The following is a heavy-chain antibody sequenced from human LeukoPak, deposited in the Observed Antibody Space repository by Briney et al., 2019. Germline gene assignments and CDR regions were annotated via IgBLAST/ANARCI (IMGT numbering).Heavy chain of an antibody. J-gene: IGHJ4*02. CDR2: IYYSGST. CDR3: ARHGGYSSGCYHFDY. D-gene: IGHD6-19*01. Sequence: SETLPLTCTVSGGSISSSSYYWGWIRQPPGKGLEWIGSIYYSGSTYYNPSLKSRVTISVDTSKNQFSLKLNSVTAADTAVYYCARHGGYSSGCYHFDYWGQGTLVTVSS. V-gene: IGHV4-39*01. CDR1: GGSISSSSYY.